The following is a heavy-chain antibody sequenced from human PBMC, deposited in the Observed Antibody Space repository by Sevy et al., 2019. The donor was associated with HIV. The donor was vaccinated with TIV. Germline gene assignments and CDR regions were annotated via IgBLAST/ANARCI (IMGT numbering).Heavy chain of an antibody. D-gene: IGHD2-21*01. Sequence: GGSLRLSCAASGFSFSDYYMGWVRQAPGKGLEWVAIVDQGGSQKYYVGSVKGRFTISRDNAKNSVYLQMNRLRLDDTAVYYCARELWPGDYWGQGTLVTVSS. CDR1: GFSFSDYY. J-gene: IGHJ4*02. CDR2: VDQGGSQK. CDR3: ARELWPGDY. V-gene: IGHV3-7*01.